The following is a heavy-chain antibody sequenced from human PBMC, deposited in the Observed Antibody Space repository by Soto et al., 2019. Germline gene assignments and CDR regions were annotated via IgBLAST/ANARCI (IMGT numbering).Heavy chain of an antibody. CDR3: STRHGWNDY. CDR1: GFTFSSYA. D-gene: IGHD6-19*01. CDR2: ISGSGGST. V-gene: IGHV3-23*01. J-gene: IGHJ4*02. Sequence: EVQLLESGGGLVQPGGSLRLSCAASGFTFSSYAMSWVRQAPGKGLEWVSAISGSGGSTYYADSVKGRFTISRDNSKNTLYLQMNSLRAGDTAIYFWSTRHGWNDYWGQGTLVTVSS.